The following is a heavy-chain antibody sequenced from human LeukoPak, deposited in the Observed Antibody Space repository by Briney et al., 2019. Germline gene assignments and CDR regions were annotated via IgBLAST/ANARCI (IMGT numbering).Heavy chain of an antibody. J-gene: IGHJ6*03. Sequence: ASVKVSCKASGYTFTGYYIHWVRQAPGQGLEWMGRINPNSGGTTYAQKFQGRVTMTRDTSITTADMELSRLRSDDTAVYYCARDDYKTLYYYYYMDVWGKGTTVIVSS. D-gene: IGHD3-16*01. CDR2: INPNSGGT. CDR3: ARDDYKTLYYYYYMDV. V-gene: IGHV1-2*06. CDR1: GYTFTGYY.